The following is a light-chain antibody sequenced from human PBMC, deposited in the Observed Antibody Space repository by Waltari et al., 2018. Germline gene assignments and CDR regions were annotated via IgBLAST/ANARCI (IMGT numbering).Light chain of an antibody. CDR1: QSSSNW. CDR2: EAS. CDR3: QQYNDNATWT. V-gene: IGKV1-5*03. J-gene: IGKJ1*01. Sequence: DIQMTQSPSTLSASVGDRVTITCRASQSSSNWLAWYQQKPGKAPKVLIYEASSLESGVPSRFSGSGFGTEFTLTSSSLQPDDFASYYCQQYNDNATWTFGQGTKVEF.